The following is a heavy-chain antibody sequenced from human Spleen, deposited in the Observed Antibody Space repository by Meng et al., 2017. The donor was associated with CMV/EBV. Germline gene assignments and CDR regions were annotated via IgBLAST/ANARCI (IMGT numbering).Heavy chain of an antibody. Sequence: KVSCKGSGYSFTNYWIAWVRQMPGKGLECMGIIYPGDSDTRYSPSFQGQVTISAGKSISTAHLQWSSLKASDTAMYYCARLRGSCSGGSCSGFDYWGQGTLVTVSS. J-gene: IGHJ4*02. CDR3: ARLRGSCSGGSCSGFDY. D-gene: IGHD2-15*01. CDR1: GYSFTNYW. V-gene: IGHV5-51*01. CDR2: IYPGDSDT.